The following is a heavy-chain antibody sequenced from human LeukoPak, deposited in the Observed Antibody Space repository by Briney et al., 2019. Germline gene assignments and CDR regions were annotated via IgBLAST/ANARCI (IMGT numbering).Heavy chain of an antibody. D-gene: IGHD1-26*01. Sequence: GRSLRLSCAASGFTFDDYAMHWVRQAPGKGLEWVSGISWNSGSIGYADSVKGRFTISRDNAKNSLYLQMNSLRAEDTALYYCASNSGSYVAWGQGTLVTVSS. CDR1: GFTFDDYA. J-gene: IGHJ5*02. CDR2: ISWNSGSI. V-gene: IGHV3-9*01. CDR3: ASNSGSYVA.